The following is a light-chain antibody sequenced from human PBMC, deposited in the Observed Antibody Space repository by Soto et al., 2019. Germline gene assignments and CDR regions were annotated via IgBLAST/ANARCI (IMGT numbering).Light chain of an antibody. CDR2: AAS. J-gene: IGKJ1*01. V-gene: IGKV1-17*01. CDR3: QHYNSSSET. CDR1: QDITSD. Sequence: DIQMTQSPSSLSASVGDRVTITCQASQDITSDLTWYQQKPGKAPKLLIYAASTLKSGVPSRFSGSGSGTEFTLTISSLQPEDFATYYCQHYNSSSETFGQGTKVDIK.